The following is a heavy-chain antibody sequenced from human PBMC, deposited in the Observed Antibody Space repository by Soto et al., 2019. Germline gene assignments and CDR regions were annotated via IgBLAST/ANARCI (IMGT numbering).Heavy chain of an antibody. J-gene: IGHJ6*02. CDR3: AMVDNYVTPTPQDV. CDR1: GYIFLNYG. D-gene: IGHD3-16*01. Sequence: QVQLVQSGDEVRKPGSSVKVSCKASGYIFLNYGMAWLRQALGQGLRWMGGISPYSGNTHYASKVQGRLTMTTDTSTSTAYMDLGSLTSDDTAVYYCAMVDNYVTPTPQDVWGQGTTVTVSS. V-gene: IGHV1-18*01. CDR2: ISPYSGNT.